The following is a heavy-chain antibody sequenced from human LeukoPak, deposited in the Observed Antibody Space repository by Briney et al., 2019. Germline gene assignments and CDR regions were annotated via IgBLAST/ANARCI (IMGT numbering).Heavy chain of an antibody. CDR2: ISSGSTTI. D-gene: IGHD6-19*01. J-gene: IGHJ6*03. CDR1: GFTFSSYS. CDR3: ARNGMAVAADYYYYYYMDV. Sequence: GGSLRLSCAASGFTFSSYSMNWVRQAPGKGLEWISYISSGSTTIYYADSVKGRFTISRDNAKNSLYLQMNSLRAEDTAVYYCARNGMAVAADYYYYYYMDVWGKGTTVTVSS. V-gene: IGHV3-48*01.